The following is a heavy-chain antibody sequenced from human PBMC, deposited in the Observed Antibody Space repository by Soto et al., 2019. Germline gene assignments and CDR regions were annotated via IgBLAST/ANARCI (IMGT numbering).Heavy chain of an antibody. Sequence: EVQLVESGGGLVQPGGSLRLSCAASGFTVSTHYMTWVRQAPGKGLEWVSVMFYGGSTYYADSVKGRFTISRDDSENTVCLQMNSLRAEDTAVYYCATTGMGITLYYYYHGMDVWGQGTTVTVSS. D-gene: IGHD1-26*01. CDR2: MFYGGST. J-gene: IGHJ6*02. CDR3: ATTGMGITLYYYYHGMDV. CDR1: GFTVSTHY. V-gene: IGHV3-66*01.